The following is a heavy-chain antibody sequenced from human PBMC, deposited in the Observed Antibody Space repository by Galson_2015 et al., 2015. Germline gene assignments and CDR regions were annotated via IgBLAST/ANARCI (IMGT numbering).Heavy chain of an antibody. CDR2: INHSGST. V-gene: IGHV4-34*01. J-gene: IGHJ5*02. Sequence: ETLSLTCAVYGGSFSGYYWSWIRQPPGKGLEWIGEINHSGSTNYNPSLKSRVTISVDTSKNQFSLKLSSVTAADTAVYYCASTVVVAATPGSHNWFDPWGQGTLVTVSS. CDR1: GGSFSGYY. D-gene: IGHD2-15*01. CDR3: ASTVVVAATPGSHNWFDP.